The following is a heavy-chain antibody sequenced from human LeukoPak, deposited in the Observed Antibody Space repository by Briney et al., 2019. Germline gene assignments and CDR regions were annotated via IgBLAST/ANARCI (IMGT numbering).Heavy chain of an antibody. CDR3: ARHSPTGYSYGYNYYYYMDV. D-gene: IGHD5-18*01. J-gene: IGHJ6*03. Sequence: ASETLSLTCTVSGGSISSSSYYWGWIRQPPGKGLEWIGCIYYSGSTYYNPSLKSRVAISVDTSKNQFSLKLSSVTAADTAVYYCARHSPTGYSYGYNYYYYMDVWGKGTTVTVSS. V-gene: IGHV4-39*01. CDR2: IYYSGST. CDR1: GGSISSSSYY.